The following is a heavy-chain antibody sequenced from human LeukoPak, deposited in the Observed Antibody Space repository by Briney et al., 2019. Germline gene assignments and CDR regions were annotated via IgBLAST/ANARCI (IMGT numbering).Heavy chain of an antibody. D-gene: IGHD3-16*02. CDR1: GFTFSSYS. Sequence: TGGSLRLSCAASGFTFSSYSMNWVRQAPGKGLEWVSYISSSGSTIYYADSVKGRFTISRDNAKNSLYLQMNSLRAEDTAVYYCASQGELGYDYVWGSYRLIPLFDYWGQGTLVTVSS. J-gene: IGHJ4*02. V-gene: IGHV3-48*04. CDR2: ISSSGSTI. CDR3: ASQGELGYDYVWGSYRLIPLFDY.